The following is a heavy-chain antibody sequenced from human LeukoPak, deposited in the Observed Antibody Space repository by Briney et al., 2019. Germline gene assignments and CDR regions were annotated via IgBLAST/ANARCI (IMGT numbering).Heavy chain of an antibody. CDR2: IYYSGST. V-gene: IGHV4-59*08. D-gene: IGHD6-6*01. Sequence: SETLSLTCTVSGGSISSYYWSWIRQPPGKGLEWIGYIYYSGSTNYNPSLKSRVTISVDTSENQFSLKLSSVTAADTAVYYCARHVRPARGFDYWGQGTLVTVSS. CDR1: GGSISSYY. J-gene: IGHJ4*02. CDR3: ARHVRPARGFDY.